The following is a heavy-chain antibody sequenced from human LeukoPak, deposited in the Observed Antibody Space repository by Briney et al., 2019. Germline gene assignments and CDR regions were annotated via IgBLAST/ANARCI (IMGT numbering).Heavy chain of an antibody. V-gene: IGHV4-39*07. J-gene: IGHJ5*02. CDR3: ARGFTMIVVDDRGFDP. Sequence: SETLSLTCTVSGGSISSSSHYWGWIRQPPGKGLEWIGSMYYRGSTYHNPSLKSRVTISVDTSKNQFSLKLSSVTAADTAVYYCARGFTMIVVDDRGFDPWGQGTLVTVSS. CDR1: GGSISSSSHY. D-gene: IGHD3-22*01. CDR2: MYYRGST.